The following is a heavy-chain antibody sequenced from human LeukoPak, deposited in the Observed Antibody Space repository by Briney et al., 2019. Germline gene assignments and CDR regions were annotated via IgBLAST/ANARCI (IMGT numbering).Heavy chain of an antibody. D-gene: IGHD6-19*01. Sequence: SETLSLTCTVSGGSIGSTNYYWGWIRQPPGKGLEWIANIYYSGSTYYNPSLKSRVTISVDTSKNQFSLRLNSVTAADTSIYYCARIPTNAVPSAHNGFDIWGQGAMLTVSS. CDR3: ARIPTNAVPSAHNGFDI. CDR1: GGSIGSTNYY. CDR2: IYYSGST. J-gene: IGHJ3*02. V-gene: IGHV4-39*01.